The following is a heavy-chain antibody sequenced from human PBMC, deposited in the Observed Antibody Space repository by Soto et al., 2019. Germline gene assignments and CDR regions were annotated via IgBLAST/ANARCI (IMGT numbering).Heavy chain of an antibody. Sequence: ASVKVSCKASGYTFSSYGISWVRQAPGQGLEWMGWISSYNGNTNYAQKIQGRVTMTTDTSTTTAYMELRSLRSDDTAVYYCARQRDDSGRSSAKYFQHWGQGTLVTVSS. CDR1: GYTFSSYG. J-gene: IGHJ1*01. CDR3: ARQRDDSGRSSAKYFQH. CDR2: ISSYNGNT. V-gene: IGHV1-18*01. D-gene: IGHD6-25*01.